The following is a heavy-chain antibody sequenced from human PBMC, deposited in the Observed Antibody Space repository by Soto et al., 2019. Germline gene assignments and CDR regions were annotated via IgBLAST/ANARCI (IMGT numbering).Heavy chain of an antibody. J-gene: IGHJ4*02. D-gene: IGHD6-19*01. CDR1: GFTFSSCA. V-gene: IGHV3-23*01. Sequence: GGSLRLSRAASGFTFSSCAMSWVRQAPGKGLERVSTISGIGGSTYYADSVKGRFTISRDNSKNTLYLQMNSLRAEDTAVYFCAKSGWLVNYFDYWGQGILVTVSS. CDR3: AKSGWLVNYFDY. CDR2: ISGIGGST.